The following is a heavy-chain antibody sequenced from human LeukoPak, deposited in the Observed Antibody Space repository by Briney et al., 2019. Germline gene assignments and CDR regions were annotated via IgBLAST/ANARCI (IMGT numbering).Heavy chain of an antibody. Sequence: SETLSLTCTISGGSVSDYYWSWIRQSPGKGLEWIGYIYHTGSTSYSPSLKSRVAISADTSQNQFSLKLSSVTAADTAVYYCASRKLGNDYWGQGTLVTVSS. D-gene: IGHD7-27*01. J-gene: IGHJ4*02. V-gene: IGHV4-59*02. CDR1: GGSVSDYY. CDR3: ASRKLGNDY. CDR2: IYHTGST.